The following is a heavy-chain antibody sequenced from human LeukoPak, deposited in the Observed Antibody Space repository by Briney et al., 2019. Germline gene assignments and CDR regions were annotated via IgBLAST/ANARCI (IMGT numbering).Heavy chain of an antibody. CDR2: IYHSGST. D-gene: IGHD3-3*01. CDR3: ARGSTPPIYDFWSGYYGGVSLYYYYGMDV. J-gene: IGHJ6*02. CDR1: GGSISSGGYS. V-gene: IGHV4-30-2*01. Sequence: SETLSLTCAVSGGSISSGGYSWSWIRQPPGKGLEWIGYIYHSGSTYYNPSLKSRVTISVDRSKNQFSLKLSSVTAADTAVYYCARGSTPPIYDFWSGYYGGVSLYYYYGMDVWRQGTTVTVSS.